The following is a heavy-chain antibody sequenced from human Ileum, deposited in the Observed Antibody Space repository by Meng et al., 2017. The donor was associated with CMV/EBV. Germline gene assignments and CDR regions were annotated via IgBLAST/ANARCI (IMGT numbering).Heavy chain of an antibody. CDR1: GLTVSNDY. J-gene: IGHJ4*02. D-gene: IGHD1-26*01. V-gene: IGHV3-66*02. CDR3: ARGGSYYGYVDY. Sequence: SCAVSGLTVSNDYMNWVRQAPGKGLEWVSVIYTGGSTDYADSVKGRFTISRDNSKNTLYLQMNSLRPEDTAVYYCARGGSYYGYVDYWGQGTLVTVSS. CDR2: IYTGGST.